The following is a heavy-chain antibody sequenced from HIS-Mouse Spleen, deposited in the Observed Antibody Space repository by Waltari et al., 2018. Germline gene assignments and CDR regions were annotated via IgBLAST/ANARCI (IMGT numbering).Heavy chain of an antibody. CDR3: ARICHDGRDGYNLGY. V-gene: IGHV2-26*01. Sequence: QVTLKEPGPVLVKPTETLTLTCTVSGFSLSNARRGVSWIRQPPGKALEWLAHIFSNDENSYSTSLKSRFTIPKDTSKSQVVLTMTNVDPVDTATYYCARICHDGRDGYNLGYWGQGTLVTVSS. CDR1: GFSLSNARRG. D-gene: IGHD5-12*01. CDR2: IFSNDEN. J-gene: IGHJ4*02.